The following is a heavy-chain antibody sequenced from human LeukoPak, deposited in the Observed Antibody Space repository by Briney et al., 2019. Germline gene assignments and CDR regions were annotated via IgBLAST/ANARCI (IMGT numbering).Heavy chain of an antibody. CDR3: AKDKRGSSSSYFVY. CDR2: ISWDGGST. D-gene: IGHD6-13*01. J-gene: IGHJ4*02. V-gene: IGHV3-43*01. Sequence: GGSLRLSCAASGFTFDDYTMHWVRQAPGKGLEWVSLISWDGGSTYYADSVKGRFTISRDNSKNSLYLQMNSLRTEDTALYYCAKDKRGSSSSYFVYWGQGTLVTVSS. CDR1: GFTFDDYT.